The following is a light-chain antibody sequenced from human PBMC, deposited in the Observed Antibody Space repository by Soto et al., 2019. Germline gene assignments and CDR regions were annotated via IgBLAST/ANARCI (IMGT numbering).Light chain of an antibody. Sequence: QSVLTQPHSVSAAPGQKVTISCSGSSSNIGNNYVSWYQQLPGTAPKLLIYENNKRPSGIPDRFSGSKSGTSATLGITGLQTGDEAVYYCGTWDSSLSAPVFGGGTQLTVL. J-gene: IGLJ7*01. V-gene: IGLV1-51*02. CDR2: ENN. CDR1: SSNIGNNY. CDR3: GTWDSSLSAPV.